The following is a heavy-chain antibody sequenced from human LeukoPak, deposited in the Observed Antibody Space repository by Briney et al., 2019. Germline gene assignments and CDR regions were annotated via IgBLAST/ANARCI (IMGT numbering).Heavy chain of an antibody. J-gene: IGHJ3*02. V-gene: IGHV4-34*01. D-gene: IGHD3-3*01. CDR2: IYHSGST. Sequence: SETLSLTCAVYGGSFSGYYWSWIRQPPGKGLEWIGEIYHSGSTNYNPSLKSRVTISGDTSKNQFSLKLSSVTAADTAVYYCARMTTYYDFWSGLAAFDIWGQGTMVTVSS. CDR1: GGSFSGYY. CDR3: ARMTTYYDFWSGLAAFDI.